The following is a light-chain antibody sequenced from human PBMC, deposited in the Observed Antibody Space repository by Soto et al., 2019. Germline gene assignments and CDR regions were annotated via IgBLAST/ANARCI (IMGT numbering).Light chain of an antibody. J-gene: IGKJ4*01. CDR3: QQYGSSPLT. CDR2: DAS. V-gene: IGKV3-20*01. Sequence: EIVLTQSPGTLSLSPGERATLSCRASQSVSSNYLAWYQQKPGQAPRFLIYDASSRATGIPDRFSGSGSGTDFTLTISRLEPEDFSVYYCQQYGSSPLTFGGWTKVEIK. CDR1: QSVSSNY.